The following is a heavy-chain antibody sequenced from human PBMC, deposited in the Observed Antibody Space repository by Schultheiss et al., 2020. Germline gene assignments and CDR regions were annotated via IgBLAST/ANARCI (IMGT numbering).Heavy chain of an antibody. Sequence: SETLSLTCAVSGGSISSGGYSWSWIRQPPGKGLEWIGYIYHSGSTNYNPSLKSRVTISVDTSKNQFSLKLSSVTAADTAVYYCAREYYYDSSGYLYYFDYWGQGTLVTVSS. CDR3: AREYYYDSSGYLYYFDY. V-gene: IGHV4-30-2*01. CDR1: GGSISSGGYS. J-gene: IGHJ4*02. CDR2: IYHSGST. D-gene: IGHD3-22*01.